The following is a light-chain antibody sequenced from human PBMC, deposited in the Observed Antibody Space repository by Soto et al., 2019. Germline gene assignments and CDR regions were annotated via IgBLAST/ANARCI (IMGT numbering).Light chain of an antibody. Sequence: DIPMTQSPSSLSASVGDRVTITCRASQGISNYLAWYQQKPGQVPKVLIYAASTLQSGVPSRFSGSGYGTDFTLTINGLQTEDVATYYCQKYRSAPFTFGPGTKVDI. CDR3: QKYRSAPFT. V-gene: IGKV1-27*01. J-gene: IGKJ3*01. CDR1: QGISNY. CDR2: AAS.